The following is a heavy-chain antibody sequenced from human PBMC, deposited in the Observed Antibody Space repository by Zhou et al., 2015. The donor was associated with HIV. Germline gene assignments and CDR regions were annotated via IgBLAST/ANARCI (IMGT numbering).Heavy chain of an antibody. J-gene: IGHJ4*02. CDR3: ARDQSMGYSSGPYYFDY. D-gene: IGHD6-19*01. Sequence: QVQLVQSGAEVKKPGSSVKVSCKASGGTFSSYAISWVRQAPGQGLEWMGGIIPIFGTANYAQKFQGRVTITADESTSTAYMELSSLRSEDTAVYYCARDQSMGYSSGPYYFDYWGQGTLVTVSS. CDR1: GGTFSSYA. V-gene: IGHV1-69*01. CDR2: IIPIFGTA.